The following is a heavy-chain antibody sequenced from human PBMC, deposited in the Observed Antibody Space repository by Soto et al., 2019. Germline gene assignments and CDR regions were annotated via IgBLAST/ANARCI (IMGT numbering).Heavy chain of an antibody. CDR2: TYYRSKWYN. CDR3: ARFGTLPYYYGSGGDYYGMDV. D-gene: IGHD3-10*01. J-gene: IGHJ6*02. V-gene: IGHV6-1*01. Sequence: SQTLSLPCAISGDSVSSNSAAWNWIRQSPSRGLEWLGRTYYRSKWYNDYAVSVKSRITINPDTSKNQFSLQLNSVTPEDTAVYYCARFGTLPYYYGSGGDYYGMDVWGQGTTVTVSS. CDR1: GDSVSSNSAA.